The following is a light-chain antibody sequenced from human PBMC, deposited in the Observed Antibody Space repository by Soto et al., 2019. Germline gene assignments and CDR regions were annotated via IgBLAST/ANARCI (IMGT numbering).Light chain of an antibody. CDR2: GAS. J-gene: IGKJ2*01. CDR3: HQYDNAPQT. CDR1: QTLVRTY. Sequence: ILLMQSPGTLSSSPGERATLSCRASQTLVRTYIAWYQQKPGQAHRALIYGASKRATGIPDRFSGSGSGTDFILSISRLEPEDVAVYYCHQYDNAPQTYGQGTKVEIK. V-gene: IGKV3-20*01.